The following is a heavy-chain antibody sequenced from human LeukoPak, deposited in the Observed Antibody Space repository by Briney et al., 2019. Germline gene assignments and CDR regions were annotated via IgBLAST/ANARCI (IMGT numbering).Heavy chain of an antibody. CDR1: GGSISSYY. Sequence: SETLSLTCAVSGGSISSYYWGWIRQPPGKGLEWIGSIYYSGSTYYNPSLKSRVTISVDTSKNQFSLKLSSVTAADTAVYYCARDGRYCSGGSCYYYYYYGMDVWGQGTTVTVSS. J-gene: IGHJ6*02. V-gene: IGHV4-39*07. CDR2: IYYSGST. CDR3: ARDGRYCSGGSCYYYYYYGMDV. D-gene: IGHD2-15*01.